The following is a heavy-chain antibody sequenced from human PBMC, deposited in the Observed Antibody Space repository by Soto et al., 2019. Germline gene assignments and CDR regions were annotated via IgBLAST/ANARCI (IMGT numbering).Heavy chain of an antibody. CDR2: MYHSGST. CDR1: GGSISSGGYS. D-gene: IGHD3-9*01. CDR3: ARDAPSGYDILTGFRAGLSDS. V-gene: IGHV4-30-2*05. J-gene: IGHJ4*02. Sequence: PSETLSLTCAVSGGSISSGGYSWSWIRQPPGKGLEWIGYMYHSGSTYYNPSLKSRVTISIDTSKNQFSLKLNSVTAADTAVYYCARDAPSGYDILTGFRAGLSDSWGQGTLVTVSS.